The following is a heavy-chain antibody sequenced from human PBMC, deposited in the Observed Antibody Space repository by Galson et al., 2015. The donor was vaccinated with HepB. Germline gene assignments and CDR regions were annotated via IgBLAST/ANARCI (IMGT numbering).Heavy chain of an antibody. CDR1: GYIFTKYT. CDR2: IDTNTGNP. J-gene: IGHJ5*02. CDR3: ARDGFGAVIATYNWFDP. V-gene: IGHV7-4-1*02. Sequence: SVKVSCKASGYIFTKYTINWVRQAPGQGLEWRGWIDTNTGNPTYAQGFTGRFVFSLDTSVSTAHLQISSLKAEDTAVYYCARDGFGAVIATYNWFDPWGQGTLVTVSS. D-gene: IGHD3-3*01.